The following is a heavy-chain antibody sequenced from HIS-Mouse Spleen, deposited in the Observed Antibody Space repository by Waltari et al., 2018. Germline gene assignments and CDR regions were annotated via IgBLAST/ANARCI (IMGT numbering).Heavy chain of an antibody. CDR2: KKQGGSEK. CDR3: ARGYSYGYDAFDI. D-gene: IGHD5-18*01. Sequence: EVQLVESGGGLVQPGGSLRLSCAASGFTFSSYWMSWVRQAPGKGLEWVDNKKQGGSEKYYVDSVKGRFTISRDNAKNSLYLQMNSLRAEDTAVYYCARGYSYGYDAFDIWGQGTMVTVSS. J-gene: IGHJ3*02. V-gene: IGHV3-7*01. CDR1: GFTFSSYW.